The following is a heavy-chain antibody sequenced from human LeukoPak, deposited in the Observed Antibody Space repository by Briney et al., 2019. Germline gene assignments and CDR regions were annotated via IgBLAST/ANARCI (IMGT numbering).Heavy chain of an antibody. Sequence: PGGSLRLSCAASGFTFSSYAINWVRQAPGKGLEWVSGISGSGGSTFYADSVRGRFTISRDNSRNTLYLQMNSLRAEDTAVYYCAKDAGDQGYFDYWGQGTLVTVSS. CDR2: ISGSGGST. CDR1: GFTFSSYA. D-gene: IGHD3-16*01. J-gene: IGHJ4*02. CDR3: AKDAGDQGYFDY. V-gene: IGHV3-23*01.